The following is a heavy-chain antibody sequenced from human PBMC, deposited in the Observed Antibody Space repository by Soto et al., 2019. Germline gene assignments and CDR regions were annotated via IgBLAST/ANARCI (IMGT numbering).Heavy chain of an antibody. Sequence: QVQLQQWGAGLLKPSETLSLNCAVTGGSLSGYYWSWIRQPPGKGLEWIGEVKDGGHTNYSPSLRGRVTISSDTSNNHFSLGLNSVPAADTGVYYCARGQEGVVATHWDQGSLVTVSS. CDR2: VKDGGHT. V-gene: IGHV4-34*01. J-gene: IGHJ4*02. D-gene: IGHD5-12*01. CDR3: ARGQEGVVATH. CDR1: GGSLSGYY.